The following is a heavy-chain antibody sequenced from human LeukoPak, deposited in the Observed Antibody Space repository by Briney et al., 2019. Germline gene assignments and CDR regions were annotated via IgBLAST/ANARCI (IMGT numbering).Heavy chain of an antibody. J-gene: IGHJ4*02. CDR2: IWYDGSDK. CDR1: GFTFSNYG. CDR3: AKDPLRYCSSTSCSPTD. Sequence: PGGSLRLCCAASGFTFSNYGMHWVRQAPGKGLEWVAVIWYDGSDKYYSDSVKGRFTISRDNSKNTLYLQMNSLRAEDTALYYCAKDPLRYCSSTSCSPTDWGQGTLVTVSS. V-gene: IGHV3-33*06. D-gene: IGHD2-2*01.